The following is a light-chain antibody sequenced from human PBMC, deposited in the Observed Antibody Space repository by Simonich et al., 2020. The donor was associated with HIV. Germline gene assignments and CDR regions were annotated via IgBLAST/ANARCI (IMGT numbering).Light chain of an antibody. CDR3: QQYYTTPPT. J-gene: IGKJ1*01. CDR1: RNILYNSNNKNY. V-gene: IGKV4-1*01. Sequence: DIVMTQSPDSLAVSLGERATINCKSSRNILYNSNNKNYLAWYQQKPGQPPNLLIYWAPTRESGVPDRFRARGSGTDFTLTISSLQAEDVAVYYCQQYYTTPPTFGQGTKVEIK. CDR2: WAP.